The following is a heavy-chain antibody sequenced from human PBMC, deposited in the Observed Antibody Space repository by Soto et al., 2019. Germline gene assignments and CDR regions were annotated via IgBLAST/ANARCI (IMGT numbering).Heavy chain of an antibody. CDR3: AKRAYYFDVSGSHAFDI. J-gene: IGHJ3*02. CDR2: IGAAGDRT. CDR1: GFAFGSYA. V-gene: IGHV3-23*01. D-gene: IGHD3-22*01. Sequence: EVQLLESGGGLVQPGGSLRLSCAASGFAFGSYAMSWVRQAPGKGLEWVSAIGAAGDRTYYADSVKGRFTISRDNSKNTLFLQMNTLRAEETAIYYCAKRAYYFDVSGSHAFDIWGQGTMVTVSS.